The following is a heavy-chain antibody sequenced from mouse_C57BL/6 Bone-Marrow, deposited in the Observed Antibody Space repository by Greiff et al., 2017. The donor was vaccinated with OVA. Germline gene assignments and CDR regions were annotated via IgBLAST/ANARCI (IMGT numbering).Heavy chain of an antibody. V-gene: IGHV1-76*01. Sequence: QVQLKQSGAELVRPGASVKLSCKASGYTFTDYYINWVKQRPGQGLEWIARIYPGSGNTYYNEKFKGKATLTAEKSSSTAYMQLSSLTSEDSAVYFCARKGTTVVDYYAMDYWGQGTSVTVSS. CDR1: GYTFTDYY. CDR3: ARKGTTVVDYYAMDY. J-gene: IGHJ4*01. CDR2: IYPGSGNT. D-gene: IGHD1-1*01.